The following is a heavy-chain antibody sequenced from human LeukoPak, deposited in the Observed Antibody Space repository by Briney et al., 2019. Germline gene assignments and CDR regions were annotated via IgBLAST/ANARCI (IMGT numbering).Heavy chain of an antibody. CDR1: GFTFSSYA. J-gene: IGHJ4*02. D-gene: IGHD3-16*02. CDR2: ISGSGGST. V-gene: IGHV3-23*01. CDR3: AKRFMITFGGVIAPTDY. Sequence: GGSLRLSCAASGFTFSSYAMHWVRQAPGKGLEWVSAISGSGGSTYYADSVKGRFTISRDNSKNTLYLQMNSLRAEDTAVYYCAKRFMITFGGVIAPTDYWGQGTLVTVSS.